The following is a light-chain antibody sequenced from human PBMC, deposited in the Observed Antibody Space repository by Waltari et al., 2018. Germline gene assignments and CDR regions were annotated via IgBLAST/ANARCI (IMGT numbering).Light chain of an antibody. Sequence: IVLTQSPGSPSSSPGESVTLSCRASQSVSRALAWYQQKPGQAPRLLIFGASNRATGIPDRFSGSGSETDFSLTISRLEPEDFAVYYCQHYVRLPATFGRGTKVEIK. CDR3: QHYVRLPAT. CDR1: QSVSRA. J-gene: IGKJ1*01. CDR2: GAS. V-gene: IGKV3-20*01.